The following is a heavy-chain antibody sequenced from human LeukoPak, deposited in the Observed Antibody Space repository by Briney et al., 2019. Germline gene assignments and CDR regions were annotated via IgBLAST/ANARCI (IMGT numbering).Heavy chain of an antibody. D-gene: IGHD6-19*01. Sequence: GGSLRLSCAASGFTFSSYSMKWVRQAPGKGLEWVSSISSSSSYIYYADSVKGRFTISRDNAKNSLYLQMNSLRAEDTAVYYCAKEYSSGWTDYWGQGTLVTVSS. CDR2: ISSSSSYI. J-gene: IGHJ4*02. CDR3: AKEYSSGWTDY. V-gene: IGHV3-21*01. CDR1: GFTFSSYS.